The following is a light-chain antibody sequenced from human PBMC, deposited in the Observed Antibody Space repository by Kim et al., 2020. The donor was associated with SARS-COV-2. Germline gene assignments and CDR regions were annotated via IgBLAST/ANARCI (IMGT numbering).Light chain of an antibody. CDR1: RGIRNY. Sequence: DIQMTQSPSSLSASVGDRVTITCRASRGIRNYLAWYQQKPGKVPKLLIYGASTVQSGVPSRFSGSGSGTVFTLTISSLQPEDASTYDCQKYDSAPWTFGQGTKVDIK. CDR3: QKYDSAPWT. V-gene: IGKV1-27*01. J-gene: IGKJ1*01. CDR2: GAS.